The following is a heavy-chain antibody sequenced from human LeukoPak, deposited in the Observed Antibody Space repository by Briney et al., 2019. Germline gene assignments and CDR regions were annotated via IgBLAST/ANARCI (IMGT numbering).Heavy chain of an antibody. CDR1: GYTLTELS. J-gene: IGHJ6*03. CDR3: ATASLRYRQELDYYYYYMDV. Sequence: GASVKVSCKVSGYTLTELSMHWVRQAPGKGLEWMGGFDPEDGETIYAQKFQGRVTMTEDTSTDTAYMELSSLRSEDTAVYYCATASLRYRQELDYYYYYMDVWGKGTTVTIPS. V-gene: IGHV1-24*01. D-gene: IGHD3-9*01. CDR2: FDPEDGET.